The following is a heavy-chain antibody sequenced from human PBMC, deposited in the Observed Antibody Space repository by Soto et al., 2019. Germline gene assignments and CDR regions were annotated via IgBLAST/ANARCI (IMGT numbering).Heavy chain of an antibody. CDR3: ARGTYTDF. Sequence: QVQLVQSGAEVKKPGASVKVSCKASGYNLMTYGINWVRQAPGQGLEWVAWISAYNGTRYSAQNFQGRVNMTPDAHTSTAYLELRSLRSDDTAIYFCARGTYTDFWGQGTLVTVSS. CDR1: GYNLMTYG. J-gene: IGHJ4*02. CDR2: ISAYNGTR. V-gene: IGHV1-18*01. D-gene: IGHD4-4*01.